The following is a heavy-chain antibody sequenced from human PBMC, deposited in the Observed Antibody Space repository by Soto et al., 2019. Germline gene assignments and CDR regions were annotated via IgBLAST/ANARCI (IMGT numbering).Heavy chain of an antibody. CDR2: MNPNSGNT. Sequence: AASVKVSCKASGYTFTSYDINWVRQATGQGLEWMGWMNPNSGNTGYAQKFHGRVTMTRNTSISTAYMELSSLRSEDTAGYYCASRVDIVVVPAAIRGDAFDIWGQGTMVTVSS. CDR1: GYTFTSYD. V-gene: IGHV1-8*01. CDR3: ASRVDIVVVPAAIRGDAFDI. D-gene: IGHD2-2*02. J-gene: IGHJ3*02.